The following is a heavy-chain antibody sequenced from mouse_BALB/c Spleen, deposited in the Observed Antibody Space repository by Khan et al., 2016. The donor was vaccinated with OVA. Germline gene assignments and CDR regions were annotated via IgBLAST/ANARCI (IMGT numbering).Heavy chain of an antibody. CDR3: ARSDGYYGWFAY. J-gene: IGHJ3*01. V-gene: IGHV9-2-1*01. CDR2: INTETGEP. D-gene: IGHD2-3*01. CDR1: GYTFTDYS. Sequence: QIQLVQSGPELKKPGETVKISCKASGYTFTDYSMHWVKQAPGKGLNYMDWINTETGEPTYADDFKGRFSFSLETSASTAYLQINNLKNEDTATYFCARSDGYYGWFAYWGQGILVIVSA.